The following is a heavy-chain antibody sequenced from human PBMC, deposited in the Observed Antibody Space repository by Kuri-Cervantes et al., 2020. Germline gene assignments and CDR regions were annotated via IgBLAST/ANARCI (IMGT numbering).Heavy chain of an antibody. CDR1: GYTFTGYY. J-gene: IGHJ4*02. D-gene: IGHD1-26*01. Sequence: ASVKVSCKASGYTFTGYYMHWVRQAPGQGLEWMGWINPNSGGTNCAQKFQGWVTMTRDTSISTAYMELSRLRSDDTAVYYCAREPWDQALSSNDYWGQGTLVTVSS. CDR2: INPNSGGT. CDR3: AREPWDQALSSNDY. V-gene: IGHV1-2*04.